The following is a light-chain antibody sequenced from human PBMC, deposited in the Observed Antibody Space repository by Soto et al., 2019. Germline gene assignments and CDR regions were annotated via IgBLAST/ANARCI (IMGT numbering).Light chain of an antibody. CDR2: GNT. J-gene: IGLJ2*01. CDR1: SANIGAGYD. Sequence: QSVLTQPPSLSGAPGQRVTISCTGSSANIGAGYDVHWYQQLPGRAPKPLIYGNTNRPSGVPDRFYGSKSGTSASLAITGRQAEDEADSYCLSFDSSLSVVFGGGTKLTVL. V-gene: IGLV1-40*01. CDR3: LSFDSSLSVV.